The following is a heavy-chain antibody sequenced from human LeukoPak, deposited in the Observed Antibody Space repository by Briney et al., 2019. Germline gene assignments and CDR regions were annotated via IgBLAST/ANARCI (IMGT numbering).Heavy chain of an antibody. CDR1: GYSFTSYW. Sequence: GESLKISCKGSGYSFTSYWIGWVRQMPGKGLEWMGRIDPSDSYTNYSPSFQGHVTISADKSISTAYLQWSSLKASDTAMYYCAVGVDGYTSDYWGQGTLVTVSS. CDR2: IDPSDSYT. J-gene: IGHJ4*02. V-gene: IGHV5-10-1*01. D-gene: IGHD5-24*01. CDR3: AVGVDGYTSDY.